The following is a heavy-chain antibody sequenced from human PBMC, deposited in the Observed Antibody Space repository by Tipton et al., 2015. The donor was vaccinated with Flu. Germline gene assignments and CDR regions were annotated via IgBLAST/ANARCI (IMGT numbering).Heavy chain of an antibody. V-gene: IGHV3-48*03. CDR3: ATLTGDDY. D-gene: IGHD7-27*01. J-gene: IGHJ4*02. CDR1: GFTFSNYD. CDR2: ISSSGKTI. Sequence: QLVQSGGGLVQPGGSLRLSCAASGFTFSNYDMNWVRQAPGKGLEWLSYISSSGKTISYADSVRGRFTISRDNTKKSLYLQLNSLRAEDTAMYYCATLTGDDYWGQGIMVTVSS.